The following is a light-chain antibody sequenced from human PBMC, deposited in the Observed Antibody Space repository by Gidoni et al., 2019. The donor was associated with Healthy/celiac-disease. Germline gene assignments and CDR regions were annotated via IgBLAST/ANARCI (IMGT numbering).Light chain of an antibody. V-gene: IGLV7-46*01. CDR3: LLSYSGARQV. J-gene: IGLJ3*02. Sequence: QAVVTQESSLTVSPGGTVTLTCGSSTGAVTSGHYPYWFQQKPGQAPRTLIYDTSNKHSWTPARFSGSLLGGKAALTLSGAQPEDEAEYCCLLSYSGARQVFGGGTKLTVL. CDR1: TGAVTSGHY. CDR2: DTS.